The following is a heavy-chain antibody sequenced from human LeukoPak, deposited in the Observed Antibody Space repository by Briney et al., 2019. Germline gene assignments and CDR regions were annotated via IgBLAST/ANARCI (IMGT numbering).Heavy chain of an antibody. CDR2: IIPIFGTA. V-gene: IGHV1-69*05. CDR3: ARQQVVPAAMDP. CDR1: GGTFSSYA. J-gene: IGHJ5*02. D-gene: IGHD2-2*01. Sequence: ASVKVSCKASGGTFSSYAISWVRQAPGQGLEWMGGIIPIFGTANYAQKFQGRVTITTDESTSTAYMELSSLRSEDTAVYYCARQQVVPAAMDPWGQGTLVTVSS.